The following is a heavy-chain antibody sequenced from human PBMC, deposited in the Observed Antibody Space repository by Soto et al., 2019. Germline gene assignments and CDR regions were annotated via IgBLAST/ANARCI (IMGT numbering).Heavy chain of an antibody. D-gene: IGHD2-15*01. CDR3: ARCSGGSCYKINSYYYYGMDV. J-gene: IGHJ6*02. Sequence: PGGSLRLSCAASGFTFSSYGMHWVRQAPGKGLEWVAVIWYDGSNKYYADSVKGRFTISRDNSKNTLYLQMNSLRAEDTAVYYCARCSGGSCYKINSYYYYGMDVWGQGTTVTVSS. CDR2: IWYDGSNK. V-gene: IGHV3-33*01. CDR1: GFTFSSYG.